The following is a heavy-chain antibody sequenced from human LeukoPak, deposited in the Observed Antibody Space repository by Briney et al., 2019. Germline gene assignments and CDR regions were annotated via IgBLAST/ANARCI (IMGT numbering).Heavy chain of an antibody. V-gene: IGHV1-69*13. J-gene: IGHJ4*02. D-gene: IGHD2-15*01. CDR1: GGTFSSYA. Sequence: SVKVSCKASGGTFSSYAISWVRQAPGQGLEWMGGIIPIFGTANYAQKFRGRVTITADESTSTAYMELSSLRSEDTAVYYCARTDLVVVAAGAPYFDYWGQGTLVTVSS. CDR2: IIPIFGTA. CDR3: ARTDLVVVAAGAPYFDY.